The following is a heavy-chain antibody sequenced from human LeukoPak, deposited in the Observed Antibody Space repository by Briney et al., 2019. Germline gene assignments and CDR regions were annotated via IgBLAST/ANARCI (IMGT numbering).Heavy chain of an antibody. D-gene: IGHD2-21*02. CDR3: ARDGTYCGDDCYSGWGGWFGP. J-gene: IGHJ5*02. CDR2: TKSNTYGGTT. Sequence: PGGSLRLSCRASGFTFGDYVMNWVRQTPGKGLEWVRFTKSNTYGGTTEYAASVKGRFTISRDNSKNTLYLQMGSLTSEDTAVYYCARDGTYCGDDCYSGWGGWFGPWGQGTLVTVSS. CDR1: GFTFGDYV. V-gene: IGHV3-49*04.